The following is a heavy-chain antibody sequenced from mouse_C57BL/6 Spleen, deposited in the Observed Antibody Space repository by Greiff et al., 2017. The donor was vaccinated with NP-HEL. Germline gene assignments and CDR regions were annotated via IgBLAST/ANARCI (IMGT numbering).Heavy chain of an antibody. Sequence: VQLQQSGAELVRPGASVKLSCTASGFNIKDYYMHWVKQRPEQGLEWIGRIDPEDGDTEYAPKFQGKATMTADTSSNTAYLQLSSLTSEDTAVYYCTPFYYDYDGFAYWGQGTLVTVSA. CDR2: IDPEDGDT. CDR3: TPFYYDYDGFAY. V-gene: IGHV14-1*01. D-gene: IGHD2-4*01. J-gene: IGHJ3*01. CDR1: GFNIKDYY.